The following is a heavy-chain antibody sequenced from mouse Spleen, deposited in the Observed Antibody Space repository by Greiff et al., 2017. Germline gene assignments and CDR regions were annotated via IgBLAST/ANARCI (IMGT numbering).Heavy chain of an antibody. CDR1: GFSLTSYG. Sequence: QVQLKESGPGLVAPSQSLSITCTVSGFSLTSYGVHWVRQPPGKGLEWLGVIWAGGSTNYNSALMSRLSISKDNSKSQVFLKMNSLQTDDTAMYYCARDDDYDGGTHAYWGQGTTLTVSS. V-gene: IGHV2-9*02. CDR3: ARDDDYDGGTHAY. J-gene: IGHJ2*01. D-gene: IGHD2-4*01. CDR2: IWAGGST.